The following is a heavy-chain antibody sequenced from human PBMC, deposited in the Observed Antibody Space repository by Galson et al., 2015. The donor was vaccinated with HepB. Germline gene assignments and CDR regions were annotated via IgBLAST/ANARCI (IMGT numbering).Heavy chain of an antibody. Sequence: PALVKPTQTLTLTCTFSGFSLSTSGVGVGWIRQPPGKALEWLALIYWNDDKRYSPSLKSRLTITKDTSKNQVVLTMTNMDPVDTATYYCAHCDGRYYYGSGSYYYYYYYGMDVWGQGTTVTVSS. D-gene: IGHD3-10*01. V-gene: IGHV2-5*01. CDR3: AHCDGRYYYGSGSYYYYYYYGMDV. J-gene: IGHJ6*02. CDR2: IYWNDDK. CDR1: GFSLSTSGVG.